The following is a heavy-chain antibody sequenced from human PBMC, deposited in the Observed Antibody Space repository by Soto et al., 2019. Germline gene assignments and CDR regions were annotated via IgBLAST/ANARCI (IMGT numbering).Heavy chain of an antibody. V-gene: IGHV4-59*01. D-gene: IGHD2-15*01. CDR1: GGSISSCY. Sequence: PSETLSLTCTVSGGSISSCYWSWIRQPPGKGLEWILYIYYSGSTNYNPSIKSRVTISVDTSKNQFSLKLSSVTAAYTAVYYCARGGYCSGGTCYWFDXWGQVTLVTVSX. J-gene: IGHJ5*02. CDR2: IYYSGST. CDR3: ARGGYCSGGTCYWFDX.